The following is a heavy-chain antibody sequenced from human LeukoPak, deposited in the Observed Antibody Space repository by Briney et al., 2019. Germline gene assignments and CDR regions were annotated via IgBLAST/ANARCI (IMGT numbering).Heavy chain of an antibody. CDR2: ISGSGGGT. CDR1: GFTFSSYA. Sequence: GGSLILPCAASGFTFSSYAMSWVRQAPGKGLDLVSAISGSGGGTYYTDSVKGRFTISRDNSKNTLYLQMNSLTAEDTAVYYCAKGGAAAGRGYYFDYWGQGTLVTVSS. V-gene: IGHV3-23*01. D-gene: IGHD6-13*01. CDR3: AKGGAAAGRGYYFDY. J-gene: IGHJ4*02.